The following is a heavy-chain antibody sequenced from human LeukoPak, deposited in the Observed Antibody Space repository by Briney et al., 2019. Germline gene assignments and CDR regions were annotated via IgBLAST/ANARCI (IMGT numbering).Heavy chain of an antibody. CDR3: ARGTITFGGEWRSLGPDLLIVLAGMDV. CDR1: GFTFSSYS. J-gene: IGHJ6*02. V-gene: IGHV3-21*01. CDR2: ISSSSSHI. Sequence: GGSLRLSCAASGFTFSSYSMNWVRQAPGKGLEWVSSISSSSSHIYYADSVKGRFTISRDNAKNSLYLQMNSLRAEDTAVYYCARGTITFGGEWRSLGPDLLIVLAGMDVWGQGTTVTVSS. D-gene: IGHD3-16*01.